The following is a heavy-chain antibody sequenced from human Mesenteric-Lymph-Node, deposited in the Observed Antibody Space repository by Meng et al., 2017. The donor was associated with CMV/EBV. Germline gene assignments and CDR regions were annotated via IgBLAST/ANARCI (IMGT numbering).Heavy chain of an antibody. Sequence: GESLKISCEGFGFSVSSRYISWVRQAPGKGLEWVSIIYSVGTTYHGDSVKGRFTTSRDTSKNTLYLQMDSLKADDTAVYYCARGVGIVVRGVMGRNRVYSYAMDVWGQGTTVTVSS. V-gene: IGHV3-53*01. CDR1: GFSVSSRY. J-gene: IGHJ6*02. D-gene: IGHD3-10*01. CDR2: IYSVGTT. CDR3: ARGVGIVVRGVMGRNRVYSYAMDV.